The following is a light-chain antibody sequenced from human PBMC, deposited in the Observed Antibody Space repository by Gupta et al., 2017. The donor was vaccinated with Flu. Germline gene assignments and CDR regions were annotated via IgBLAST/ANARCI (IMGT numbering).Light chain of an antibody. CDR2: DTD. J-gene: IGLJ2*01. CDR3: ILFVEPGTGR. CDR1: SGSVSTANF. V-gene: IGLV8-61*01. Sequence: QSVVTQEPSLSVSPGGTITLTCGLTSGSVSTANFPSCYRQPPGQAPRTLIYDTDNRASGVGERGSGSVVGNKDALTITGVQAEDEADDVYILFVEPGTGRFGGGTKVTVL.